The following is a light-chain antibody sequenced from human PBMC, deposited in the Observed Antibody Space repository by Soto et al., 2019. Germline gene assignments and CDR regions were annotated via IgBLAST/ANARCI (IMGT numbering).Light chain of an antibody. Sequence: IVVTQSPATLSLSPGERAALSCGASQSVSSYLAWYQHKPGQAPRLLIYDASKRATGIPARFSGSGSGTDFTLTISSLEPEDFAVYYCQQRSNWPPTWTFGQGTRVEIK. CDR1: QSVSSY. J-gene: IGKJ1*01. V-gene: IGKV3-11*01. CDR3: QQRSNWPPTWT. CDR2: DAS.